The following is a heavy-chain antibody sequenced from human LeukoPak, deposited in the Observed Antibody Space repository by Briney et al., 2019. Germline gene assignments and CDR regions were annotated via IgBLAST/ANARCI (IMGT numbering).Heavy chain of an antibody. CDR1: GGSISTNSYY. V-gene: IGHV4-39*07. Sequence: SETLSLTCTVSGGSISTNSYYWGWIRQPPGKGLEWIGSIFYSGSTYYNPSLKSRVTISLDTSKNQFSLKLSSVTAADTAVYYCATVGRGYSGWFDPWGQGTLVTVSS. CDR2: IFYSGST. CDR3: ATVGRGYSGWFDP. D-gene: IGHD5-12*01. J-gene: IGHJ5*02.